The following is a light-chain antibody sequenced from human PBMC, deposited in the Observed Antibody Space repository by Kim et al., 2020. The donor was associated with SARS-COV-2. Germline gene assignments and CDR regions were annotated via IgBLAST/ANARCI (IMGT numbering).Light chain of an antibody. CDR3: QQCDNWPPT. CDR2: GAS. CDR1: QSFGGN. V-gene: IGKV3-15*01. J-gene: IGKJ1*01. Sequence: EIVMTQSPATLSVSPGERATLSCRASQSFGGNLAWYQQKPGQAPRLLIYGASARATGIPARFSGGGSGTDFTLTISSLQSEDSAVYFCQQCDNWPPTFGQGTKVDIK.